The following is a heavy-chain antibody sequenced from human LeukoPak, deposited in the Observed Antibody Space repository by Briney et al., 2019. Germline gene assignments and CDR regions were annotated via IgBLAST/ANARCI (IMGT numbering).Heavy chain of an antibody. J-gene: IGHJ4*02. CDR2: IYSGGTT. V-gene: IGHV3-53*01. D-gene: IGHD1-26*01. CDR3: ARSSGGSHFDY. CDR1: GFTVSSNY. Sequence: PGGSLRLSCAASGFTVSSNYMNWVRQAPGKGLQWVSVIYSGGTTDYADSVKGRFIISRDNSKNTVYLQMNSLRAEDTAVYHCARSSGGSHFDYWGQGTLVTVSS.